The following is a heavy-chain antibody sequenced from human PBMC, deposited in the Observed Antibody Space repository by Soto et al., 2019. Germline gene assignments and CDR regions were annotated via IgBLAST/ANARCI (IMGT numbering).Heavy chain of an antibody. CDR3: AKNWNWGSLVH. D-gene: IGHD7-27*01. CDR2: IYHSGST. CDR1: GGSISSGGYS. Sequence: SETLSLTCAVSGGSISSGGYSWSWIRQPPGKGLEWIGYIYHSGSTYYNPSLKSRVTISVDRSKNQFSLKLSSVTAADTAVYYCAKNWNWGSLVHWGQGTLVTVSS. V-gene: IGHV4-30-2*01. J-gene: IGHJ4*02.